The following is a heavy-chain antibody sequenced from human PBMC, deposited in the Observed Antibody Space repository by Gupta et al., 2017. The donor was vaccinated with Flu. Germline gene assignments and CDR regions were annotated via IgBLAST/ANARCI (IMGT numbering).Heavy chain of an antibody. CDR3: ARRVGSHDAFDI. CDR2: IYYSGST. Sequence: QVQLQESGPGLVKPSETLSLTCTVSGGSISSYYWSWIRQPPGKGLEWIGYIYYSGSTNYNPALKSRVTISVDTSKNQFSLKLRSVTXAXTAVYYXARRVGSHDAFDIWGQGTMVTVSS. CDR1: GGSISSYY. D-gene: IGHD1-26*01. J-gene: IGHJ3*02. V-gene: IGHV4-59*08.